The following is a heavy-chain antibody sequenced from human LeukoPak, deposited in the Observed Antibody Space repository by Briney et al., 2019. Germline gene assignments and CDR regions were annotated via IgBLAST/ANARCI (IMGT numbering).Heavy chain of an antibody. D-gene: IGHD4-23*01. CDR3: AKTITVVTAPFDY. J-gene: IGHJ4*02. Sequence: ASVKVSCKASGSTFSSYAISWVRQAPGQGLEWMERFIPILGIANYAQKFQGRVTITADKSTSTAYMELSSLRSEDTAVYYCAKTITVVTAPFDYWGQGTLVTVSS. CDR2: FIPILGIA. CDR1: GSTFSSYA. V-gene: IGHV1-69*04.